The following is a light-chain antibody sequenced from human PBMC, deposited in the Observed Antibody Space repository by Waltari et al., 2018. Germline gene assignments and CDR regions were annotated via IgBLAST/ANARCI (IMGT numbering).Light chain of an antibody. J-gene: IGLJ2*01. CDR2: TDS. CDR3: QSAHSNGSDVG. CDR1: ALSKQF. V-gene: IGLV3-25*03. Sequence: SYELTQPPSVSVSPGQTARITCSGDALSKQFGYWYQQKSGRAPVLMIYTDSGRPSGIPERFSGSRSGKTVALTNSAVQPEDEADYYWQSAHSNGSDVGFGGGTKLTVL.